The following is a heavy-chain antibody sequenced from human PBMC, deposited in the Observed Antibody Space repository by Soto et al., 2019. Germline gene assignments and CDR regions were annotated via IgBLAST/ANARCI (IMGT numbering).Heavy chain of an antibody. Sequence: SDTLSLTCPVSGCSVSSSIYYWGWIRQPPGKGLEWIGSIYYSGSTYYNPSLKSRVTISVDTSKNQFSLKLSSVTAADTAVYYCAKGGSGSYSNAFDIWGQGTMVT. V-gene: IGHV4-39*01. CDR1: GCSVSSSIYY. CDR2: IYYSGST. J-gene: IGHJ3*02. CDR3: AKGGSGSYSNAFDI. D-gene: IGHD3-10*01.